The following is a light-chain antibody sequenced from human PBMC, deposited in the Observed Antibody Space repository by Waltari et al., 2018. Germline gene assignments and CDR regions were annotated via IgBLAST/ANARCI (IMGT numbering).Light chain of an antibody. Sequence: QSVLTQPASVSGSPGQSITISCTGSSSDVGGYNYVSWYQQHPGKAPKRMIYDVSNRPVGVSNRFSGSKSGNTASLTISGLRTEDEADYYCSSYSSSSTLDRVFGTGTKVTVL. J-gene: IGLJ1*01. CDR1: SSDVGGYNY. CDR3: SSYSSSSTLDRV. V-gene: IGLV2-14*03. CDR2: DVS.